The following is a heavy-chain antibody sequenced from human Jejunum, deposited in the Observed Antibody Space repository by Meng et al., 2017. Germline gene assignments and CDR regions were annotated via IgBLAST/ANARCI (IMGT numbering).Heavy chain of an antibody. V-gene: IGHV3-21*01. CDR3: ARGYVVTPDIYYSYYGMDV. J-gene: IGHJ6*02. CDR1: GYTFRTYG. D-gene: IGHD2-21*02. CDR2: ISSDRGYT. Sequence: GESLKISCEASGYTFRTYGMDWVRQAPGQGLEWLSFISSDRGYTYYADSVKGRFTISRDNAGNSVFLQMNSLRAEDTAVYYCARGYVVTPDIYYSYYGMDVWGQGTTVTVSS.